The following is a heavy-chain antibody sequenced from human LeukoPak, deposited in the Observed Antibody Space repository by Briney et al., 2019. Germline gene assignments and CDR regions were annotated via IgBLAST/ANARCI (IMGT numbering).Heavy chain of an antibody. CDR2: LARDGSDI. CDR3: AKDPTPGSWLGGFDY. V-gene: IGHV3-23*01. Sequence: GGSLRLSCAASGFSFSSYAMTWVRQVPGKGLDWVSVLARDGSDIRYADSVRGRFTISRDNSKSTLYLQMDSLRAEDTAVYYCAKDPTPGSWLGGFDYWGQGTLVTVSS. CDR1: GFSFSSYA. D-gene: IGHD6-13*01. J-gene: IGHJ4*02.